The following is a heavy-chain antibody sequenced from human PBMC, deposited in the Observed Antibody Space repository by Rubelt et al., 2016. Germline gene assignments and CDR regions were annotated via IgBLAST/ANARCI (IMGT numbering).Heavy chain of an antibody. V-gene: IGHV1-69*01. CDR2: IIPIFGTA. Sequence: QVQLVQSGAEVKKPGSSVKVSCKASGGTFSSYAISWVRPAPGQGLEWMGGIIPIFGTANYAQKVQGRVTITADESTSTAYMGLSSLRSEDTAVYYCAREQQLVGGWFDPWGQGTLVTVSS. CDR3: AREQQLVGGWFDP. D-gene: IGHD6-13*01. J-gene: IGHJ5*02. CDR1: GGTFSSYA.